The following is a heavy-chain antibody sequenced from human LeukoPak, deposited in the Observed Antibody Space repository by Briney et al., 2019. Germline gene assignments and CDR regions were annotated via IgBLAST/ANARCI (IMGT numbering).Heavy chain of an antibody. CDR3: ARMYSSSMSALDV. V-gene: IGHV3-30-3*01. D-gene: IGHD6-6*01. J-gene: IGHJ6*02. Sequence: PGGSLRLSCAASGFTFSSYAMHWVRQAPGKGLGWVAVISYDGSNKYYADSVKGRFTISRDNSKNTLYLQMNSLRAEDTAVYYCARMYSSSMSALDVWGQGTTVTVSS. CDR2: ISYDGSNK. CDR1: GFTFSSYA.